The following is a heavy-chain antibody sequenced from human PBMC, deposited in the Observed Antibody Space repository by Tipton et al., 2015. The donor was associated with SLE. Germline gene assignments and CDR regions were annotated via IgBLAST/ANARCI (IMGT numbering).Heavy chain of an antibody. V-gene: IGHV4-59*11. CDR3: ARGPRDFWSGYFFDY. CDR2: MYYSGST. Sequence: GLVKPSDTLSLTCTVSSGPISSHYWSWVRQPPGKGLEWIGYMYYSGSTNYNPSLKSRVTISVDTSKNQFSLKLSSVTTADTAVYYCARGPRDFWSGYFFDYWGQGTLVTVSA. D-gene: IGHD3-3*01. J-gene: IGHJ4*02. CDR1: SGPISSHY.